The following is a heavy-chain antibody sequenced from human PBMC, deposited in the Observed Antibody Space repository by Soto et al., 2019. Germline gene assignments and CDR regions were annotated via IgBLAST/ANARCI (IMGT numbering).Heavy chain of an antibody. CDR1: GFTFTRYS. V-gene: IGHV3-21*06. Sequence: EVQLVESGGGLVKPGGSLRLSCAASGFTFTRYSMNWVRQAPGKGLEWVSSISSTTNYIYYGDSMKGRFTISRDNAKNSLYLEMNSLRAEDTAVYYCARESDVRTSNFDYGGQGTLVTVSP. CDR2: ISSTTNYI. J-gene: IGHJ4*02. CDR3: ARESDVRTSNFDY.